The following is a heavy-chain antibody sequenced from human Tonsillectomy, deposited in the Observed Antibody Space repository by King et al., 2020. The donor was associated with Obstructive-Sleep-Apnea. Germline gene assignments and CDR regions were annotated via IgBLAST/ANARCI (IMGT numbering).Heavy chain of an antibody. CDR1: GGSISSYY. V-gene: IGHV4-59*08. Sequence: QLQESGPGLVKPSETLSLTCTVSGGSISSYYWSWIRQPPGKGLEYIGYISYSGSTNSIPSLKSRVTISVDTSKSQFSLRLTSVTAADPGVYYCARHDYSSGYFGVFDYWGQGTLVTVSA. CDR2: ISYSGST. J-gene: IGHJ4*02. D-gene: IGHD3-22*01. CDR3: ARHDYSSGYFGVFDY.